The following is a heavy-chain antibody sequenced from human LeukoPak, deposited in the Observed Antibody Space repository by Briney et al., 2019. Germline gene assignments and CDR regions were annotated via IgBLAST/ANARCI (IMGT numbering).Heavy chain of an antibody. J-gene: IGHJ4*02. Sequence: SETLSLTWTVSGCSISSSRYYWGWIRQPPGKGRAWIGCIYYCGSTYHHPSLKSRATISVDTSKNHFSLKLSSVTAADTAVYYCARRLNYYGSGSSFDYWGQGTLVTVPS. CDR1: GCSISSSRYY. CDR3: ARRLNYYGSGSSFDY. CDR2: IYYCGST. V-gene: IGHV4-39*02. D-gene: IGHD3-10*01.